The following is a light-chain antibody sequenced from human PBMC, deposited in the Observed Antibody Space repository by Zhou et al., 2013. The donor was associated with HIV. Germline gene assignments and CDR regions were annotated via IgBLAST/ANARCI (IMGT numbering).Light chain of an antibody. CDR2: AAA. V-gene: IGKV1-16*02. CDR3: QQYLSWPPT. Sequence: DIQMTQSPSSLYASVGDRVTITCRASQDINKYVAWFQQRPGKGPKSLIHAAASLQSGVPSKFSGSGSGTDFTLTINSLQPEDFATYYCQQYLSWPPTFGQGTKVESK. J-gene: IGKJ2*01. CDR1: QDINKY.